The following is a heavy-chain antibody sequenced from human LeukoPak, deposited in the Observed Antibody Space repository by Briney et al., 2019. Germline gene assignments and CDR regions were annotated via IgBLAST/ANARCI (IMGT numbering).Heavy chain of an antibody. Sequence: GGSLRLSCAASGFTFSGSAMHWVRQASGKGLEWVGRIRSKANSYATAYAASVKGRFTISRDDSKNTAYLQMHSLKTEDTAVYYCTRHLTAATPFDYWGQGTLVTVSS. D-gene: IGHD2-2*02. CDR1: GFTFSGSA. CDR2: IRSKANSYAT. V-gene: IGHV3-73*01. J-gene: IGHJ4*02. CDR3: TRHLTAATPFDY.